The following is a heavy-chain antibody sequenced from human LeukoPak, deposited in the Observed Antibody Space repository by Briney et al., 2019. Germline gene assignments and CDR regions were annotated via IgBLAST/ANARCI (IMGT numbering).Heavy chain of an antibody. Sequence: PSETLSLTCAVYGGSFSGYYWSWIRQPPGKGLEWIGEINHNGSTNYNPSLKSRVTISVDTSKNQFSLKLSSVTAADTAVYYCARDRTMVRGVIRTGIDYWGQGTLVTVSS. CDR2: INHNGST. V-gene: IGHV4-34*01. CDR3: ARDRTMVRGVIRTGIDY. D-gene: IGHD3-10*01. J-gene: IGHJ4*02. CDR1: GGSFSGYY.